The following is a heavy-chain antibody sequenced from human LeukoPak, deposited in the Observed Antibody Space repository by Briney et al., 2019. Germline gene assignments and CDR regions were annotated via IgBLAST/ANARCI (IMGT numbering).Heavy chain of an antibody. CDR1: GGSISRNW. CDR2: IQYTGRT. V-gene: IGHV4-4*02. Sequence: PSETLSLTCAVSGGSISRNWWTGVRQPPGKGLEWIGEIQYTGRTNYNPSLKSRVTISVDKSKSHFSLNLYSVTAADTAMYYCARDERDFSKMAYWGQGTLVIVSS. J-gene: IGHJ4*02. D-gene: IGHD5-24*01. CDR3: ARDERDFSKMAY.